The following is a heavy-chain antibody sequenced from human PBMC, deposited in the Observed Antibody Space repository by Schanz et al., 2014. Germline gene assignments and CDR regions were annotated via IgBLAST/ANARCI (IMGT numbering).Heavy chain of an antibody. V-gene: IGHV1-18*01. D-gene: IGHD5-12*01. Sequence: VKRVKSGAEGKKPGASGKVSGKASGYTFTSYGINGVRQAPGQGLEWVGWINGYNGHTLYAQKFQGRVTMTTDTSTSTSYMELTSLRFDDTAVYYCARDFSAYVGNYFDYWGQGTLVNVSS. CDR3: ARDFSAYVGNYFDY. CDR1: GYTFTSYG. CDR2: INGYNGHT. J-gene: IGHJ4*02.